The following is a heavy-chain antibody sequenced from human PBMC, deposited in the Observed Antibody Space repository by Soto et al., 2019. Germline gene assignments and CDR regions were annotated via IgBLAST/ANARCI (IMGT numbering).Heavy chain of an antibody. CDR1: GFTFSNSW. CDR3: TRKRFGMDV. V-gene: IGHV3-7*03. Sequence: EVQLVESGGGLVQPGESLRLSCAASGFTFSNSWMSWVRQAPGKGLEWVANIKEDGSEKDYVDPVKGRFTITRDNAKTSLYLKMNNRGAEDTAVYFCTRKRFGMDVWAQGTTVTVSS. J-gene: IGHJ6*02. CDR2: IKEDGSEK.